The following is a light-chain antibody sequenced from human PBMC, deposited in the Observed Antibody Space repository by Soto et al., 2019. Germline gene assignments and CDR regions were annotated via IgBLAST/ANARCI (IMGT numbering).Light chain of an antibody. J-gene: IGKJ4*01. Sequence: DIPMTQSPSSLSASVGDRDTITCRASQSISSYLNWYQQKPGKAPKLLIYAASSLQSGVPSRFSGSGSGTDFTLTISSLQPEDFATYYCQQSYSTPLTFGGGTKVEIK. CDR2: AAS. V-gene: IGKV1-39*01. CDR3: QQSYSTPLT. CDR1: QSISSY.